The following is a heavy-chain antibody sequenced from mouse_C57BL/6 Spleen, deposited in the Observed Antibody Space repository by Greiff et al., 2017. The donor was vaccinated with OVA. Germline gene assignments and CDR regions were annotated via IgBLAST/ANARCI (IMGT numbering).Heavy chain of an antibody. Sequence: QVQLQQPGAELVKPGASVKMSCKASGYTFTSYWITWVKQRPGQGLEWIGDIYPGSGSTNYNEKFKSKATLTVDTSSSTAYMQLSSLTSEDSAVYYCAREYGSSPSWWYFDVWGTGTTVTVSS. D-gene: IGHD1-1*01. CDR1: GYTFTSYW. CDR3: AREYGSSPSWWYFDV. J-gene: IGHJ1*03. V-gene: IGHV1-55*01. CDR2: IYPGSGST.